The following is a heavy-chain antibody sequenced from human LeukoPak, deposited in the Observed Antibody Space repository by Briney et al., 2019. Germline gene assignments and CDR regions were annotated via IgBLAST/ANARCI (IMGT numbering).Heavy chain of an antibody. CDR1: GFTFGDYA. CDR3: TRDPVPLQQLVQFPSVYDY. V-gene: IGHV3-49*03. CDR2: IRSKAYGGTT. D-gene: IGHD6-6*01. J-gene: IGHJ4*02. Sequence: PGGSLRLSCTASGFTFGDYAMSWFRQAPGKGLEWVGFIRSKAYGGTTEYAASVKGRFTISRDDSKSIAYLQMNSLKTEDTAVYYCTRDPVPLQQLVQFPSVYDYWGQGTLVTVSS.